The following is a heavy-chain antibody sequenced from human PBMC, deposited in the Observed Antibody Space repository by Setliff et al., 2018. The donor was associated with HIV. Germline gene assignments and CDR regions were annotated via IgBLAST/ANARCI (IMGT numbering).Heavy chain of an antibody. CDR3: AREDYGDYQTLSGTEATD. CDR1: GGTFINSA. CDR2: IIPIFCGVT. V-gene: IGHV1-69*05. Sequence: SVKVSCKASGGTFINSAFNWVRQAPGQGLAWMGSIIPIFCGVTKYAQKFQGRVTITTDESTSTAYMELSSLRSEDTAVYYCAREDYGDYQTLSGTEATDWGQGTLVTVSS. J-gene: IGHJ4*02. D-gene: IGHD4-17*01.